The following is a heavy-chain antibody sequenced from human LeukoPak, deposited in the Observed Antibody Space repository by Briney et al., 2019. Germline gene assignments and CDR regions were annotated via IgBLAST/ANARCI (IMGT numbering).Heavy chain of an antibody. D-gene: IGHD2-2*01. CDR1: GFTFSSYA. J-gene: IGHJ3*02. CDR3: AREESSKDDAFDI. CDR2: ISCDGSNK. V-gene: IGHV3-30-3*01. Sequence: GGSLRLSCAASGFTFSSYAMHWVRQAPGKGLEWVAVISCDGSNKYYADSVKGRFTISRDNSKNTLYLQMNSLRAEDTAVYYCAREESSKDDAFDIWGQGTMVTVSS.